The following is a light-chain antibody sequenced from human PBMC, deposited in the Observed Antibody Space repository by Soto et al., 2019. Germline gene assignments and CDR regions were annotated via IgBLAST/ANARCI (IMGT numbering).Light chain of an antibody. Sequence: EIVLTQSPATVSLSPGERASLSCRASQSVSSYLAWYQQKPGQAPRLLIYDTSTRATGIPARFNGSGSGTDFTLTISSLEPEDFAVYYCLHRNNWAWTFGQGTKVDIK. CDR2: DTS. CDR3: LHRNNWAWT. V-gene: IGKV3-11*01. J-gene: IGKJ1*01. CDR1: QSVSSY.